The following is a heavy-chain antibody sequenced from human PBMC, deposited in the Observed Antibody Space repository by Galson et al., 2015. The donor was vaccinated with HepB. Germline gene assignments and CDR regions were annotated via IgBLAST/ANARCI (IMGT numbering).Heavy chain of an antibody. D-gene: IGHD4-17*01. CDR1: GYTFTSYD. CDR3: ARGDETTVTLDY. V-gene: IGHV1-8*01. CDR2: MNPNSGNP. J-gene: IGHJ4*02. Sequence: ASGYTFTSYDINWVRQATGQGLEWMGWMNPNSGNPGYAQRFQGRVTMTRNTSISTAYMELSSLRSEDTAVYYCARGDETTVTLDYWGQGTLVTVSS.